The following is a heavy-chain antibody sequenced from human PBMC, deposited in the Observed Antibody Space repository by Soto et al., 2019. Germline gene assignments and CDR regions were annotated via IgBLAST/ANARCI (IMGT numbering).Heavy chain of an antibody. Sequence: EVQLVESGGGLVKPGGSLRLSCAASGFTFSSYSMNWVLQAPGKGLEWVSSISSSSSYIYYADSVKGRFTISRDNAKNSLYLQMNSLRAEDTAVYYCARDLWGSSFFFDYWGQGTLVTVSS. J-gene: IGHJ4*02. V-gene: IGHV3-21*01. CDR1: GFTFSSYS. D-gene: IGHD6-13*01. CDR3: ARDLWGSSFFFDY. CDR2: ISSSSSYI.